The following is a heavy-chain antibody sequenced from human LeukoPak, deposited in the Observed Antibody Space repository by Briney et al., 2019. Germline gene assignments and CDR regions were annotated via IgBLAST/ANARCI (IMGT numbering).Heavy chain of an antibody. CDR1: DYSISGAYY. D-gene: IGHD2-8*01. J-gene: IGHJ4*02. V-gene: IGHV4-38-2*01. CDR2: IYHSGRT. Sequence: SETLSLTCAVSDYSISGAYYWDWIRQPPGKGLEWIGSIYHSGRTYYNPSLKSRVTISVDTSKNQFSLNLSSVTAADTAVYYCARGVPPDYWGQGTLVTVSS. CDR3: ARGVPPDY.